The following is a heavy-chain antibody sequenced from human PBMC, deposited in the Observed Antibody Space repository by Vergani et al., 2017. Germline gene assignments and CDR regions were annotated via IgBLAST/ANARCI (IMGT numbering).Heavy chain of an antibody. CDR1: GGSISSYY. CDR2: IYYSGST. Sequence: VQLQESGPGLVKPSETLSLTCTVSGGSISSYYWSWIRQPPGKGLEWIGYIYYSGSTNYNPSLKSRVTISVDTSKNQFSLKLGSVTAADTAGYYCARVYYDSSGYYDGGMDVWGQGTTVTVSS. CDR3: ARVYYDSSGYYDGGMDV. D-gene: IGHD3-22*01. J-gene: IGHJ6*02. V-gene: IGHV4-59*01.